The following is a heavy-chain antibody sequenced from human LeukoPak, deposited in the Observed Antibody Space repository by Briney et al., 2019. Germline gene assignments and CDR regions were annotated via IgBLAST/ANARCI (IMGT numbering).Heavy chain of an antibody. Sequence: GGSLRLSCAASGFTFSSYAMSWVRQAPGKGLEWVSAISGSGGSTYYADSVKGRFTISRDNSKNTLYLQMNSLRAEDTAVYYCAKVPYDFWSGYHYYYYYYMDVWGKGTTVTVSS. CDR3: AKVPYDFWSGYHYYYYYYMDV. CDR1: GFTFSSYA. J-gene: IGHJ6*03. CDR2: ISGSGGST. V-gene: IGHV3-23*01. D-gene: IGHD3-3*01.